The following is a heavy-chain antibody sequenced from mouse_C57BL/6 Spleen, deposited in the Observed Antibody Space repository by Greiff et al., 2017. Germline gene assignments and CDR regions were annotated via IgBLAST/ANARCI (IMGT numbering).Heavy chain of an antibody. J-gene: IGHJ3*01. Sequence: EVQLQESGGDLVKPGGSLKLSCAASGFTFSSYGMSWVRQTPDKRLEWVATISSGGSYTYYPDSVKGRVTISRDNAKNTLYLQMSSLKSEDTAMYYCARGGGNSFAYWGQGTLVTVSA. CDR3: ARGGGNSFAY. V-gene: IGHV5-6*01. CDR1: GFTFSSYG. D-gene: IGHD2-1*01. CDR2: ISSGGSYT.